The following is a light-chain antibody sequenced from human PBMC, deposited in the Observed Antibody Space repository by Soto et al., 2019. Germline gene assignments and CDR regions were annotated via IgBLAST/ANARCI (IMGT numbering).Light chain of an antibody. CDR1: QSVSSTY. J-gene: IGKJ2*01. V-gene: IGKV3-20*01. Sequence: EIVLTQSPGTLSLSPGERATLACIASQSVSSTYVAWYRHNPGQAPRLLIYGASIRAADTPDRFSGSGSGTDFPLTISGLEPENFAVYYCHHYASTRHTFGQGPRWIS. CDR3: HHYASTRHT. CDR2: GAS.